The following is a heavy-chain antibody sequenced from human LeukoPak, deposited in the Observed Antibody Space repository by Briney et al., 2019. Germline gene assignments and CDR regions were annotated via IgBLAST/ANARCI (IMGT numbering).Heavy chain of an antibody. D-gene: IGHD6-13*01. J-gene: IGHJ4*02. CDR1: GFTFSSYS. Sequence: PGGSLRLSCAASGFTFSSYSMNWVRQAPGKGLEWVSSISSSSSYIYYADSVKGRFTISRDNAKNSLYLQMNSLRAEDTAVYYCATPLGPYSSSWYGFDYWGQGTLVTVSS. V-gene: IGHV3-21*01. CDR2: ISSSSSYI. CDR3: ATPLGPYSSSWYGFDY.